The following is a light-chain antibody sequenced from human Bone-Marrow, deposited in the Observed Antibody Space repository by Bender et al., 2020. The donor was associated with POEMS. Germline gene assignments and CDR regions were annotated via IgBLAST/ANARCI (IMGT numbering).Light chain of an antibody. CDR1: IIDVGTYDL. CDR2: GYN. Sequence: QSALTQPASVSGSPGQSITISCTGTIIDVGTYDLVSWYQQHPGKVPKLLIYGYNNRPSGVPDRFSGSKSGTSASLAITGLQAEDEGDYYCQSYDNSLGGCVFGGGTKVTVL. CDR3: QSYDNSLGGCV. J-gene: IGLJ2*01. V-gene: IGLV2-14*03.